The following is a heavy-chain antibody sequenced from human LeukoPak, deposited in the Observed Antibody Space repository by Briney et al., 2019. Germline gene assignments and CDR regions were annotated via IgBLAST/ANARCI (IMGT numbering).Heavy chain of an antibody. CDR2: VGPYNRKT. D-gene: IGHD1-7*01. J-gene: IGHJ4*02. CDR1: GYAFSSYG. V-gene: IGHV1-18*01. CDR3: ARGAPRGVWNFYFDY. Sequence: ASVKVSCKASGYAFSSYGIGWMRQAPGQGLEWMGWVGPYNRKTNYSQKFQGRVTMTTDTSTNTAYLELRTLRSDDTAVYYCARGAPRGVWNFYFDYWGQGTLVTVSS.